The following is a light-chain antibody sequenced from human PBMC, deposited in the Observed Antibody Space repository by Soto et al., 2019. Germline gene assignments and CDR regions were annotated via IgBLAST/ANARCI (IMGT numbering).Light chain of an antibody. Sequence: EIVVSLSPGTLSLSKGERATLSCRASQSVSNNYLAWYQQKPGQAPRLLIYGASNRATGIPDRFSGSGSGTDFTLTISRLEPEDFAVYYCQQYGISGTFGQGTKVDI. CDR3: QQYGISGT. CDR1: QSVSNNY. J-gene: IGKJ1*01. CDR2: GAS. V-gene: IGKV3-20*01.